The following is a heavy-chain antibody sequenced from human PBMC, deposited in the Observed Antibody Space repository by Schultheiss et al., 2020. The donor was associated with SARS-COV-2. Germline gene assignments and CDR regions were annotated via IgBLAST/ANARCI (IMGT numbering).Heavy chain of an antibody. CDR1: GGSFSGYY. D-gene: IGHD6-19*01. V-gene: IGHV4-34*09. Sequence: SQTLSLTCAVYGGSFSGYYWSWIRQPPGKGLEWIGYIYYSGSTYYNPSLKSRVTISVDTSKNQFSLKLSSVTAADTAVYYCARDGGSGWYIPWGQGTLVTVSS. CDR2: IYYSGST. J-gene: IGHJ5*02. CDR3: ARDGGSGWYIP.